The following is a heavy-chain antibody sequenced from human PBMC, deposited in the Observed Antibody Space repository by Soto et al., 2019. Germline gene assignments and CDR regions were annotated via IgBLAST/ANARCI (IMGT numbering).Heavy chain of an antibody. J-gene: IGHJ4*02. CDR1: GYSISSSNW. CDR3: TRGGDAYKNGH. D-gene: IGHD2-21*01. CDR2: IYYSGTT. V-gene: IGHV4-28*01. Sequence: SETLSLTCAVSGYSISSSNWWGWIRQPPGKGLEWIGCIYYSGTTYYNPSLKSRVTMSVDTSKNQFSLKLTSVNAADTAVYYCTRGGDAYKNGHWGQGTLVTVSS.